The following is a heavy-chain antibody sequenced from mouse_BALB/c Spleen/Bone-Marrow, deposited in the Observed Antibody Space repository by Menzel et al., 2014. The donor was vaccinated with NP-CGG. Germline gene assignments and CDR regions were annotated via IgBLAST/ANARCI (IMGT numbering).Heavy chain of an antibody. V-gene: IGHV1S130*01. Sequence: QVQLQQSGSVLVRPGASVKLSCKAPGYTFTSSWMHWAKQRPGQGLEWIGEIHPNSGNTNYNEKFKGEATLTVDTSSSTAYVDLSSLTSEDSAVYYCAREKIYGNYLWYFDVWGAGTTVTVSS. CDR1: GYTFTSSW. D-gene: IGHD2-1*01. CDR3: AREKIYGNYLWYFDV. CDR2: IHPNSGNT. J-gene: IGHJ1*01.